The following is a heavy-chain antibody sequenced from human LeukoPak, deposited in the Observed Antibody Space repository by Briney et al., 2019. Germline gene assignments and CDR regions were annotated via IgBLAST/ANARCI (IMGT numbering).Heavy chain of an antibody. CDR1: GGSISSSSYY. Sequence: SETLSLTCTVSGGSISSSSYYWGWIRQPPGKGLEWIGSIYYSGSTYYNPSLKSRVTISVDTSKNQFSLKLSSVTAADTAVYYCARSGPTYYYDSSGYYSLGWFDPWGQGTLVTVSS. J-gene: IGHJ5*02. CDR3: ARSGPTYYYDSSGYYSLGWFDP. D-gene: IGHD3-22*01. V-gene: IGHV4-39*07. CDR2: IYYSGST.